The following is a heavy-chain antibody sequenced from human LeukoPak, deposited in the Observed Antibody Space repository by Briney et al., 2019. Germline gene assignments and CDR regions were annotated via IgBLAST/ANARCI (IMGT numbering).Heavy chain of an antibody. D-gene: IGHD3-10*01. V-gene: IGHV3-30*02. CDR3: AKDLYYYGSGPQYWFDP. Sequence: GGSLRLSCAASGFTFSSYGMHWVRQAPGKGLEWVAFIRYDGSNKYYADSVKGRFTISRDNSKNTLYLQMNSLRAEDTAVYYCAKDLYYYGSGPQYWFDPWGQGTLVTVSS. J-gene: IGHJ5*02. CDR2: IRYDGSNK. CDR1: GFTFSSYG.